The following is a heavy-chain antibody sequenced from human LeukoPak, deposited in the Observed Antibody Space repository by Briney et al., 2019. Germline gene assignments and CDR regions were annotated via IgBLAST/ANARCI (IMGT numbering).Heavy chain of an antibody. CDR1: GRSISSGSYY. CDR3: ARDGITMVRGVIITPGYFEL. CDR2: IYTSEST. J-gene: IGHJ2*01. V-gene: IGHV4-61*02. Sequence: SETLSLTCTVSGRSISSGSYYGSSIRQPAGKGLEWIWRIYTSESTNNNPSLKSRVPISVDTSKNQFSLKLSSLTAADTAVYYCARDGITMVRGVIITPGYFELWGRGTLVTVSS. D-gene: IGHD3-10*01.